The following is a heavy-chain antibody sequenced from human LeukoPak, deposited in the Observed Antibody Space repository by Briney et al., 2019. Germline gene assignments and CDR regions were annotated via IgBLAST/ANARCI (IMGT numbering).Heavy chain of an antibody. Sequence: ASVKVSCEASGYTFTSYYMHWVRQAPGQGLEWMGFINPSGGSTSYAQKFQGRVTMTRDTSTSTVYMELSSLRSEDTAMYYCTRNADSGLDYWGQGTLVTVSS. J-gene: IGHJ4*02. CDR3: TRNADSGLDY. CDR1: GYTFTSYY. CDR2: INPSGGST. V-gene: IGHV1-46*03. D-gene: IGHD3-10*01.